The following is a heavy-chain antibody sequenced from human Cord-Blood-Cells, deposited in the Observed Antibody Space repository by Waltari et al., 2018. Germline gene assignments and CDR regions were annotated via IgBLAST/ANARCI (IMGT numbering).Heavy chain of an antibody. CDR2: IWYDGSNK. D-gene: IGHD3-22*01. V-gene: IGHV3-33*01. CDR3: ARDANYYDSSGFLY. J-gene: IGHJ4*02. Sequence: VQLVESGGGVVQPGRSLRLSCAASGFTFSSYGMHWVRQAPGKGLEWVAVIWYDGSNKYYADSVKGRFTISRDNSKNTLYLQMNSLRAEDTAVYYCARDANYYDSSGFLYWGQGTLVTVSS. CDR1: GFTFSSYG.